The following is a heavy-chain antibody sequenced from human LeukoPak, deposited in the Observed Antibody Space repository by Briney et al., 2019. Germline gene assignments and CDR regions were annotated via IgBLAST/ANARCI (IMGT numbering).Heavy chain of an antibody. CDR2: IQYDGSNQ. J-gene: IGHJ6*03. D-gene: IGHD2-8*01. Sequence: GGSLRLSCAASPFTFSSYGMHWVRQAPGKGLEWVAYIQYDGSNQQYADSVKGRFSISRDSSKNILYLQMNSLRAEDTAVYYCAKDRCSNGVGCYYYYMDVWGKGTTVTISS. CDR1: PFTFSSYG. V-gene: IGHV3-30*02. CDR3: AKDRCSNGVGCYYYYMDV.